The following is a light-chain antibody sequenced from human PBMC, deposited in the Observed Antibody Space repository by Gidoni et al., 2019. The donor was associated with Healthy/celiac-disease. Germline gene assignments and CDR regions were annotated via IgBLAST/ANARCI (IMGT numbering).Light chain of an antibody. V-gene: IGKV2-28*01. Sequence: DSVMTQSPLSLPVTPGEPASTSSRSSQSLLHSNGHNSLDCYLQKPGQSPQLLIYLGSNRASGVPDGFSGSGSGTDFTLKISRVEAEDVWVYYCMQALQTPNTFGQGTKLEIK. CDR2: LGS. J-gene: IGKJ2*01. CDR1: QSLLHSNGHNS. CDR3: MQALQTPNT.